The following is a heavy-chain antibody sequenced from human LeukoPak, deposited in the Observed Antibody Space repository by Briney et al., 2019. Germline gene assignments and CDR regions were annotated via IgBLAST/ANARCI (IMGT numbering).Heavy chain of an antibody. CDR2: IHNDGST. CDR3: TALARDY. Sequence: PWGSLRLSCAASGFIVSSNYMTWVRQAPGKGLEWVSVIHNDGSTYYADSVKGRFTISRDNSKNTLYLQMNSLRVEDTAVYYCTALARDYWGQGTLVTVSS. J-gene: IGHJ4*02. V-gene: IGHV3-53*01. CDR1: GFIVSSNY. D-gene: IGHD3-3*02.